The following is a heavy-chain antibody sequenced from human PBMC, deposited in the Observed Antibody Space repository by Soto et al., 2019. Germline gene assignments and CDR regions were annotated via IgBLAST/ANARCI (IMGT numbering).Heavy chain of an antibody. Sequence: SVKVSGKASGFIFTRSAIQWVRQARGQHLEWIGWIVVGSGNTKYAQKFQERVIITSDKSTSTAYMELSSLRADDTAVYYWWAEIDDYEDYDFWGQGTLVTV. D-gene: IGHD4-17*01. CDR3: WAEIDDYEDYDF. V-gene: IGHV1-58*02. CDR2: IVVGSGNT. CDR1: GFIFTRSA. J-gene: IGHJ4*02.